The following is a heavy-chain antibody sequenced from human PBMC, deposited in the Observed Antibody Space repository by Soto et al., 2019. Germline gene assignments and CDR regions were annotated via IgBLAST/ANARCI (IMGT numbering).Heavy chain of an antibody. J-gene: IGHJ5*02. Sequence: QLLESGPGLVKPSETLSLTCTVSGGSISSSSYYWAWIRQPPGQGLEWIGSINNSGKTYYKPSLKSRVTISVDTPKNQFSLRLTPVTAADTAVYYCVRELWGQSDPWGQGTLVTVSS. CDR1: GGSISSSSYY. CDR3: VRELWGQSDP. CDR2: INNSGKT. V-gene: IGHV4-39*01. D-gene: IGHD2-21*01.